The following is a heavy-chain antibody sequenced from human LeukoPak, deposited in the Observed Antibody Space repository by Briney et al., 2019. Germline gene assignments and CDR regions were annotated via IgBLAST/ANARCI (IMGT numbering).Heavy chain of an antibody. Sequence: SVKVSCKASGGTFSSYAISWVRQAPGQGLEWMEGIIPIFGTANYAQKFQGRVTITTDESTSTAYMELSSLRSEDTAVYYCASGCSGGSCYGVDWFDPWGQGTLVTVSS. V-gene: IGHV1-69*05. J-gene: IGHJ5*02. CDR3: ASGCSGGSCYGVDWFDP. CDR2: IIPIFGTA. CDR1: GGTFSSYA. D-gene: IGHD2-15*01.